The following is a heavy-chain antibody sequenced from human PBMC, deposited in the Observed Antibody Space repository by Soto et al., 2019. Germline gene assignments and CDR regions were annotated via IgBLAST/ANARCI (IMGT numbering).Heavy chain of an antibody. Sequence: QVQLVQSGAEVKKPGASVKVSCNASGYTFTSYGISWVRQAPGQGLEWMGWISAYNGNTNYAQKLQGKVTMTTDTSTSTAYMELRSLRSDDTAVYYCERVTRRGDYYYYGMDVWGQGTTVTVAS. CDR1: GYTFTSYG. J-gene: IGHJ6*02. CDR2: ISAYNGNT. CDR3: ERVTRRGDYYYYGMDV. V-gene: IGHV1-18*01. D-gene: IGHD3-10*01.